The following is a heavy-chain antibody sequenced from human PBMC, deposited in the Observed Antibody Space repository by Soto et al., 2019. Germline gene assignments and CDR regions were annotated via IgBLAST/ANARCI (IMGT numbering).Heavy chain of an antibody. CDR2: ISGSGSST. CDR1: GFTFSSYA. CDR3: AKGLDTFYYYGMDV. D-gene: IGHD1-1*01. V-gene: IGHV3-23*01. Sequence: GGCLRLSCAAAGFTFSSYAIPWVRQAPGKGLDWVSAISGSGSSTYYAASVKGRFTISRDNSKNTLYLQMNSLRAEDTAVYYCAKGLDTFYYYGMDVWGQGTTVTVSS. J-gene: IGHJ6*02.